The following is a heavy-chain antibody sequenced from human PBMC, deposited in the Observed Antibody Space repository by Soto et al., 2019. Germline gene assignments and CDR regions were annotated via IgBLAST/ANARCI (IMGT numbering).Heavy chain of an antibody. CDR2: IYDGVTT. Sequence: QVQLQESGPGRVKPSETLSLICTVSGGSISGHFWSWIRQPPGKRLEWIGNIYDGVTTNYHPSLTSRVTLSLDPSKRQFSLKLNSVPAADTAMYYCAINADVWGQGTTVTVSS. V-gene: IGHV4-59*08. CDR1: GGSISGHF. J-gene: IGHJ6*02. CDR3: AINADV.